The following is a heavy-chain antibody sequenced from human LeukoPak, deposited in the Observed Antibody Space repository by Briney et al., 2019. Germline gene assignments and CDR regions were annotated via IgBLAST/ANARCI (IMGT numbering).Heavy chain of an antibody. CDR3: ARGRAENQIAHMALWFGELFHCPTFDY. V-gene: IGHV3-21*01. CDR1: GFTFSSYS. Sequence: GGSLRLSCAASGFTFSSYSMNWVRQAPGKGLEWVSSISSSSSYIYYADSVKGQFTISRDNAKNSLYLQMNSLRAEDTAVYYCARGRAENQIAHMALWFGELFHCPTFDYWGQGTLVTVSS. J-gene: IGHJ4*02. CDR2: ISSSSSYI. D-gene: IGHD3-10*01.